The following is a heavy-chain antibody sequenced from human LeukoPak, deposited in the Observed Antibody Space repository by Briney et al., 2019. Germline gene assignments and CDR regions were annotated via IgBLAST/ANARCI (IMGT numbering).Heavy chain of an antibody. CDR3: ARELGYSSGWMGYYYYYGMDV. CDR1: GFTFSSYW. Sequence: GGSLRLSCAASGFTFSSYWMHWVRHAPGKGLVWVSRINSDGSSTSYADSVKGRFTISRDNAKNTLYLQMNSLRAEDTAVYYCARELGYSSGWMGYYYYYGMDVWGQGTTVTVSS. D-gene: IGHD6-19*01. V-gene: IGHV3-74*01. J-gene: IGHJ6*02. CDR2: INSDGSST.